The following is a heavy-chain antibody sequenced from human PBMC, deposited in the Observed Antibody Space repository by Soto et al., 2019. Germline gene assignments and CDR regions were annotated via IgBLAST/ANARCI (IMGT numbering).Heavy chain of an antibody. CDR2: IYPTDSDT. J-gene: IGHJ4*02. CDR3: ARPQYDFLTGYPYCFDY. Sequence: GESLKISCKASGYRFTSYWIGWVRQMPGKGLEWMGIIYPTDSDTRYSPSFQGQVTISVDKSINTAYLQWSSLKASDTAMYYCARPQYDFLTGYPYCFDYWGQRTLVTVSS. D-gene: IGHD3-9*01. CDR1: GYRFTSYW. V-gene: IGHV5-51*01.